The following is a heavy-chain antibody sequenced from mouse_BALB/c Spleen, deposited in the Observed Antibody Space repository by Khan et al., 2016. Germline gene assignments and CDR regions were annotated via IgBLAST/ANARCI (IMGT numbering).Heavy chain of an antibody. CDR3: TKGDYYGSGY. J-gene: IGHJ2*01. CDR1: GYSISSGYS. CDR2: IHYSGST. V-gene: IGHV3-1*02. Sequence: EVQLQESGPDLVKPSQSLSLTCTVTGYSISSGYSWHWIRQFPGNKLEWMAYIHYSGSTNYNPSLKGRISITRDTSKNQFFLQLISVTTEDTATYYCTKGDYYGSGYWGQGTTLTVSS. D-gene: IGHD1-1*01.